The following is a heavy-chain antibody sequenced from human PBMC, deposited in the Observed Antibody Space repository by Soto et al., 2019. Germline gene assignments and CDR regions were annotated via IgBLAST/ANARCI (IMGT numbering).Heavy chain of an antibody. CDR1: GGSISSYY. CDR2: IYYSGST. V-gene: IGHV4-59*01. Sequence: PSETLSLTCTVSGGSISSYYWSWIRQPPGKGLEWIGYIYYSGSTNYNPSPKSRVTISVDTSKNQFSLKLSSVTAADTAVYYCARLTRYSSGWPYPYYFDYWGQGTLVTVSS. CDR3: ARLTRYSSGWPYPYYFDY. J-gene: IGHJ4*02. D-gene: IGHD6-19*01.